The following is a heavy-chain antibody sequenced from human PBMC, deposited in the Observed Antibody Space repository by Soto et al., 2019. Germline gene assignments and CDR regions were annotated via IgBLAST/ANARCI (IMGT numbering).Heavy chain of an antibody. CDR2: ISYDGSNK. Sequence: QVQLVESGGGVVQPGRSLRLSCAASGFTFSYYTIHWVRQAPGKGLEWVALISYDGSNKYYADSVKGRFTISNDNSKNTLYLQMNSLRPEDTAVYYCARPLGVVEHAFDIWGQGTVVTVSS. CDR1: GFTFSYYT. D-gene: IGHD3-3*01. V-gene: IGHV3-30-3*01. CDR3: ARPLGVVEHAFDI. J-gene: IGHJ3*02.